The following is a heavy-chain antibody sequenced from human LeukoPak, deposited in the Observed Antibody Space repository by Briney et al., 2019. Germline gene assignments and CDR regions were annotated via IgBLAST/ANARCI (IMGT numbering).Heavy chain of an antibody. V-gene: IGHV1-2*04. CDR1: GYTFTGYY. J-gene: IGHJ5*02. Sequence: ASVKVSCKASGYTFTGYYMHWVRQAPGQGLEWMGWINPNGGGTNYAQKFQGWVTMTRDTSISTAYMELSRLRSDDTAVYYCARGTPRRDGYNSNWFDPWGQGTLVTVSS. D-gene: IGHD5-24*01. CDR3: ARGTPRRDGYNSNWFDP. CDR2: INPNGGGT.